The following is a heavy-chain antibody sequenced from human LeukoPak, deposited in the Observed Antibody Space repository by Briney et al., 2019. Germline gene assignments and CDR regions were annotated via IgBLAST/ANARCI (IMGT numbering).Heavy chain of an antibody. CDR2: IYPGDSDT. J-gene: IGHJ3*02. V-gene: IGHV5-51*01. D-gene: IGHD3-22*01. CDR1: GYSFTNSW. Sequence: GESLKISCQGSGYSFTNSWIGWVRRMPGKGLEWMGIIYPGDSDTTYSPSFQGQVTISADKSISTAYLQWSSLKASDTAMYYCASAGDTSDYFYFSAFDIWGQGTMVTVSS. CDR3: ASAGDTSDYFYFSAFDI.